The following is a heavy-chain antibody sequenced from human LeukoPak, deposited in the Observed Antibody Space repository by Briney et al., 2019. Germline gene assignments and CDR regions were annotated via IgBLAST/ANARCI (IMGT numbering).Heavy chain of an antibody. CDR1: GFTFSSYE. D-gene: IGHD2-2*01. CDR3: AKVRYQLLIDY. Sequence: PGGSLRLSCAASGFTFSSYEMNWFRQAPGKGLEWVSYISSSGSTIYYADSVKGRFTISRDNAKNSLYLQMNSLRAEDTAVYYCAKVRYQLLIDYWGQGTLVTVSS. V-gene: IGHV3-48*03. J-gene: IGHJ4*02. CDR2: ISSSGSTI.